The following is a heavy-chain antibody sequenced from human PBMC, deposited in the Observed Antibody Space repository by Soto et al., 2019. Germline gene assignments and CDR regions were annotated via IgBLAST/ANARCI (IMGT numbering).Heavy chain of an antibody. J-gene: IGHJ5*02. D-gene: IGHD3-9*01. CDR3: AKDRDVLRYFDWLFFKNWFDP. Sequence: QVQLVESGGGVVQPGRSLRLSCAASGFTFSSYGMHWVRQAPGKGLEWVAVISYDGSNKYYADSVKGRFTISRDNSKNTLYLQMNSLRAEDTAVYYCAKDRDVLRYFDWLFFKNWFDPWGQGTLVTVSS. V-gene: IGHV3-30*18. CDR2: ISYDGSNK. CDR1: GFTFSSYG.